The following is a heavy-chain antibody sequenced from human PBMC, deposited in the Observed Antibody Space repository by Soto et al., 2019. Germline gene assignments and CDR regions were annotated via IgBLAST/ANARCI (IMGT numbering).Heavy chain of an antibody. Sequence: QVQLQESGPGLVKPSETLSLTCTVSGGSISSYYWSWIRQPPGKGLEWIGHIYYSGSTNYNPSLKSRVTRPVDTSKNRLSLKLSSVTAADTAVYDCARVRDCSGGTCYSWWFDPWGQGTLVTVSS. CDR2: IYYSGST. CDR1: GGSISSYY. V-gene: IGHV4-59*01. J-gene: IGHJ5*02. CDR3: ARVRDCSGGTCYSWWFDP. D-gene: IGHD2-15*01.